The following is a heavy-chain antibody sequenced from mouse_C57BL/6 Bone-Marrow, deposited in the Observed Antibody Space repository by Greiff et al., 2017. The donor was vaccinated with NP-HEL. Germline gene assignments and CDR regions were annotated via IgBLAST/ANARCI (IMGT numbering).Heavy chain of an antibody. CDR3: TTRDGYAWFAY. Sequence: EVMLVESGAELVRPGASVKLSCTASGFNIKDDYMHWVKQRPEQGLEWIGWIDPENGDTEYASKFQGKATITADTSSNTAYLQLSSLTSEDTAVYYCTTRDGYAWFAYWGQGTLVTVSA. CDR2: IDPENGDT. D-gene: IGHD2-2*01. J-gene: IGHJ3*01. V-gene: IGHV14-4*01. CDR1: GFNIKDDY.